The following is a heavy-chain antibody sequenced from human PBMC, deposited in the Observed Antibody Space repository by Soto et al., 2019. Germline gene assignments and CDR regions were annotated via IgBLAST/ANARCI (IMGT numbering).Heavy chain of an antibody. D-gene: IGHD3-16*02. V-gene: IGHV1-3*05. Sequence: QVQLAQSGAEERKPGASVKVSCEATGYTFTAYAMHWVRQAPGQRLEWMGWINPANGNTKYSQKFQGRLPIPSDPSANTVYMELNSLTSEDTAMYYCTRSAISPYGGLIGPFDYWGQGNLVTVSS. CDR2: INPANGNT. J-gene: IGHJ4*02. CDR1: GYTFTAYA. CDR3: TRSAISPYGGLIGPFDY.